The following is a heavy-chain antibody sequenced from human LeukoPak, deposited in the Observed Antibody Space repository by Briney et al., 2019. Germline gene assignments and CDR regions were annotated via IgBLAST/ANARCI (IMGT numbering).Heavy chain of an antibody. J-gene: IGHJ4*02. D-gene: IGHD1-26*01. V-gene: IGHV4-30-4*01. Sequence: SETLSLTCTVSGGSISSGDYYWSWIRQPPGKGLEWIGYIYYSGSTYYNPSLKSRVTISVDTSKNQFSLKLSSVTAADTAVYYCARVRGYFSDFDYWGQGTLVIVSS. CDR2: IYYSGST. CDR3: ARVRGYFSDFDY. CDR1: GGSISSGDYY.